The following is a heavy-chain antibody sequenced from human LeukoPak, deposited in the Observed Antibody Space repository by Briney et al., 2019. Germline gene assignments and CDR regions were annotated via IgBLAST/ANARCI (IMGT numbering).Heavy chain of an antibody. CDR2: ISSYNGNT. CDR3: AKDLEWELTLIFDY. J-gene: IGHJ4*02. CDR1: GYTFTSYG. D-gene: IGHD1-26*01. V-gene: IGHV1-18*01. Sequence: ASVKVSCKASGYTFTSYGISWVRQAPGQGLEWMGWISSYNGNTNYAQKLQGRVTMTTDTSTSTAYMELRSLRSDDTAVYYCAKDLEWELTLIFDYWGQGTLVTVSS.